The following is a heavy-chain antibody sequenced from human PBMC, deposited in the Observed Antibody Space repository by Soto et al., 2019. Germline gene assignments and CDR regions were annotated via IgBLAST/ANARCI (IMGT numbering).Heavy chain of an antibody. V-gene: IGHV4-30-2*06. J-gene: IGHJ4*02. CDR2: IYYSGST. D-gene: IGHD6-6*01. CDR3: ARGGRGSSMRLDF. CDR1: GDSVSSAGYS. Sequence: SETLSLTCAVSGDSVSSAGYSWTWIRQSPGRGLEWIGYIYYSGSTSYNPSLKSRVTISLDRSKNQFSLSLASVTVADTAVYYCARGGRGSSMRLDFWGQGTLVTVSS.